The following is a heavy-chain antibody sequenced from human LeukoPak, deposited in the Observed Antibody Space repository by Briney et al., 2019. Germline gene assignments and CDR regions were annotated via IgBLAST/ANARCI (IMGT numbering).Heavy chain of an antibody. V-gene: IGHV3-11*01. J-gene: IGHJ4*02. CDR3: ARDRGSNNYFDH. D-gene: IGHD2-2*01. Sequence: GGSLRLSCAASGMRFTDYAMSWIRQAPGKGLEWIAYISRIGNNVYYADSVKGRFTISRDNANSSLFLQMNSLRAEDTALYYCARDRGSNNYFDHWGQGTLVTVSS. CDR2: ISRIGNNV. CDR1: GMRFTDYA.